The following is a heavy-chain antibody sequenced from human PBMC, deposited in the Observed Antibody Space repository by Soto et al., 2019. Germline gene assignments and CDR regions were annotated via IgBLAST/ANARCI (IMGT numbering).Heavy chain of an antibody. CDR2: IYYSGST. CDR3: ARPGGTTNAFDI. CDR1: GGSISSYY. V-gene: IGHV4-59*08. Sequence: SETLSLTCTVSGGSISSYYWSWIRQPPGKGLEWIGYIYYSGSTNNNPSLKSRVTISVDTSKNQVSLKRSSVTAADTAVYYCARPGGTTNAFDIWGQGTMVTVSS. J-gene: IGHJ3*02. D-gene: IGHD1-1*01.